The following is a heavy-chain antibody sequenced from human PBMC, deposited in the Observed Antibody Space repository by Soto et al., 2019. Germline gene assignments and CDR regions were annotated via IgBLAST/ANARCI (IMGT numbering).Heavy chain of an antibody. CDR2: ISGSGGST. J-gene: IGHJ4*02. Sequence: GGSLRLSCAASGITFSTYAMSWVRQAPGKGLEWVSAISGSGGSTYYADSVKGRFTISRDKSKNTLYLQMNSLRAEDTALYYCAKSFSSNLYDYLDYWGQGRLVTVSS. D-gene: IGHD6-13*01. V-gene: IGHV3-23*01. CDR1: GITFSTYA. CDR3: AKSFSSNLYDYLDY.